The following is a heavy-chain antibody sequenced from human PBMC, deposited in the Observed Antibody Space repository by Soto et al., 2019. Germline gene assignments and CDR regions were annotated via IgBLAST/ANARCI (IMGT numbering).Heavy chain of an antibody. Sequence: GGSLRLSCAASGFTFSNAWMNWVRQAPGKGLEWVGRIKSKTDGGTTDYAAPVKGGFTITRDDSKNTLYLQMNSLKTEDTAVYYCTLRGYELNYYYYYGMDVWGQGTTVTVSS. V-gene: IGHV3-15*07. J-gene: IGHJ6*02. CDR2: IKSKTDGGTT. CDR1: GFTFSNAW. D-gene: IGHD5-12*01. CDR3: TLRGYELNYYYYYGMDV.